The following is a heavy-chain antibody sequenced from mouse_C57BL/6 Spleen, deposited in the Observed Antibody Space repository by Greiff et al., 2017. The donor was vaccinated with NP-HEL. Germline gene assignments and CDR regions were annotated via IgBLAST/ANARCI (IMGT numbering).Heavy chain of an antibody. Sequence: EVKLVESEGGLVQPGSSMKLSCTASGFTFSDYYMAWVRQVPEKGLEWVANINYDGSSTYYLDSLKSRFIISRDNAKNILYLQMSSLKSEDTATDYCARDLTMITHWYFDVWGTGTTVTVSS. CDR3: ARDLTMITHWYFDV. V-gene: IGHV5-16*01. CDR2: INYDGSST. CDR1: GFTFSDYY. J-gene: IGHJ1*03. D-gene: IGHD2-4*01.